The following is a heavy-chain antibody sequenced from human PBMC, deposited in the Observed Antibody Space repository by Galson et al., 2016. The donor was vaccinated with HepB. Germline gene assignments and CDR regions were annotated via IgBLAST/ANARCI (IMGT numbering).Heavy chain of an antibody. V-gene: IGHV4-59*02. CDR1: GDSVKSHQ. J-gene: IGHJ1*01. Sequence: SETLSLTCTVSGDSVKSHQWGWIRQPSGKGLEWIGYMSSSGSVSYNPSLKGRVSISVLAPGNRFSVELSSVTAADTAVYYCARGSYSSDGSDYSGGYYFFDLWGQGTLVTVSS. CDR3: ARGSYSSDGSDYSGGYYFFDL. CDR2: MSSSGSV. D-gene: IGHD1-26*01.